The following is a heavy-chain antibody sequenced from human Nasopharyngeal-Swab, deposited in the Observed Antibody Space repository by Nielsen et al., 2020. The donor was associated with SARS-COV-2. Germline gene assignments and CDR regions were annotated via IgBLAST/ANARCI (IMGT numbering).Heavy chain of an antibody. CDR1: GYTFTSYD. D-gene: IGHD3-3*01. CDR3: ARGMSIFGVVNYYYGMDV. CDR2: MNPNSGNT. J-gene: IGHJ6*02. Sequence: ASVKVSCKASGYTFTSYDINWVRQDTGQGLEWMGWMNPNSGNTGYAQKFQGRVTMTRNTSISTAYMELSSLRSEDTAVYYCARGMSIFGVVNYYYGMDVWGQGTTVTVSS. V-gene: IGHV1-8*01.